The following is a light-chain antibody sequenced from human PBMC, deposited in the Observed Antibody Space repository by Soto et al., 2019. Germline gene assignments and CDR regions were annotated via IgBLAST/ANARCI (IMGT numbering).Light chain of an antibody. Sequence: QSALTQPASVSGSPGQSITISCTGTSSDVGAYNYVSWYQQHPGKAPKLMVYEVSNRPSGVSDRFSGSKSGNSASPTISGLQAEDEADYYCTSYTSSGTHVFGDGTKVTVL. V-gene: IGLV2-14*01. CDR2: EVS. J-gene: IGLJ1*01. CDR1: SSDVGAYNY. CDR3: TSYTSSGTHV.